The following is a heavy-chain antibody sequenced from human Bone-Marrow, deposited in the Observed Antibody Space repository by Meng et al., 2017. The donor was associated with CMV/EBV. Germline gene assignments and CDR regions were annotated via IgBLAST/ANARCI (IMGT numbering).Heavy chain of an antibody. CDR2: ISSSSSYI. CDR1: GFTFSSYA. D-gene: IGHD3-22*01. V-gene: IGHV3-21*01. Sequence: GGSLRLSCAASGFTFSSYAMHWVRQAPGKGLEWVSSISSSSSYIYYADSVKGRFTISRDNAKNSLYLQMNSLRAEDTAVYYCARGVYYYDSSGYYYEAPLDYWGQGTLVTVSS. J-gene: IGHJ4*02. CDR3: ARGVYYYDSSGYYYEAPLDY.